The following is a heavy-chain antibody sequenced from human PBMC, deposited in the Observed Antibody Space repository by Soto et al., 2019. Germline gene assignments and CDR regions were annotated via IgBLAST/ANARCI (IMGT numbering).Heavy chain of an antibody. V-gene: IGHV3-66*01. Sequence: EVQLVESGGGLVQPGGSLRLSCAASGFTVSSNYMSWVRQAPGKGLEWVSVIYSGGSTYYADSVKGRFTISRDNSKNKLYLQMNSLRAEDTAVYYCASVYSSGWFGFDPWGQGTLVTVSS. CDR2: IYSGGST. D-gene: IGHD6-19*01. CDR1: GFTVSSNY. CDR3: ASVYSSGWFGFDP. J-gene: IGHJ5*02.